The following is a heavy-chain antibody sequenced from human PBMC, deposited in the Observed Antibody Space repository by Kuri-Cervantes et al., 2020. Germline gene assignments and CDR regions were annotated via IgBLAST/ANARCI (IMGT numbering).Heavy chain of an antibody. CDR2: IYYTGST. Sequence: GSLRLSCTVSGGSISDYYWNWIRQPPGEGLEYIGYIYYTGSTNYNPSLKSRVTISVDTSKNQFSLKLHPVTAADTAVYYCARLIPNYDFWSGYYWGAYYFDYWGQGTLVTVSS. CDR1: GGSISDYY. D-gene: IGHD3-3*01. CDR3: ARLIPNYDFWSGYYWGAYYFDY. J-gene: IGHJ4*02. V-gene: IGHV4-59*01.